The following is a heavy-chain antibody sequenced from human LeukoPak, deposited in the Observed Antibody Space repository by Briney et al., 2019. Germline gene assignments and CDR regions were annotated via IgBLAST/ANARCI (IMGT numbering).Heavy chain of an antibody. CDR2: IFYSGST. Sequence: PSGTLSLTCAVSGGSISSSNWWSWVRQPPGKELEWIGYIFYSGSTNYNPSLRSRVTISVDTSKNQFSLRLTSVTAADTAVYYCARAHYDVWNGFYYFDSWGQGTLVTVSS. D-gene: IGHD3-3*01. V-gene: IGHV4-4*02. CDR1: GGSISSSNW. CDR3: ARAHYDVWNGFYYFDS. J-gene: IGHJ4*02.